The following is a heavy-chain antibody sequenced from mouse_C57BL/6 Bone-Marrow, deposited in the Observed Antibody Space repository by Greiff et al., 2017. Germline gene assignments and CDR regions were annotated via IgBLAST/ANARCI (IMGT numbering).Heavy chain of an antibody. V-gene: IGHV1-42*01. CDR2: INPSTGGT. D-gene: IGHD1-1*01. CDR3: ARGYCGRGALDY. Sequence: VHVKQSGPELVKPGASVKISCKASGYSFTGYYMNWVKQSPEKSLEWIGEINPSTGGTTYNQKFKAKATLTVDKSSSTAYMQLKSLTSEDSAVYYCARGYCGRGALDYWGQGTSVTVSS. J-gene: IGHJ4*01. CDR1: GYSFTGYY.